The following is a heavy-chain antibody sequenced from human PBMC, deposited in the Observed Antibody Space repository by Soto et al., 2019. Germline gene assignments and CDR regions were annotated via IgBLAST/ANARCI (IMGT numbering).Heavy chain of an antibody. CDR2: IVLGNGNT. Sequence: GASVKVSCKASGFTFSSSAVQWVRQVRGQRLEWMGWIVLGNGNTNYAQNFQDRVTITRDMSTSTAYMEVRSLGYEDTAVYYCAARVGGIGWRWLVLWGQARLVTVSS. D-gene: IGHD6-19*01. CDR3: AARVGGIGWRWLVL. CDR1: GFTFSSSA. V-gene: IGHV1-58*01. J-gene: IGHJ4*02.